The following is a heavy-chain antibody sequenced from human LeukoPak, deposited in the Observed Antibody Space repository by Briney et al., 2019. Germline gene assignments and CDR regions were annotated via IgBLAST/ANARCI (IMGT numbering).Heavy chain of an antibody. V-gene: IGHV1-69*04. CDR1: GGTFSSYA. CDR3: ARDLFYDFWSGPSIFDY. J-gene: IGHJ4*02. D-gene: IGHD3-3*01. Sequence: SVQVSCKASGGTFSSYAISWVRQAPGQGLEWMGSITPIYGIANYAQKFQGRVTITADKSTSTAYMELSSLRSEDTAVYYCARDLFYDFWSGPSIFDYWGQGTLVTVSS. CDR2: ITPIYGIA.